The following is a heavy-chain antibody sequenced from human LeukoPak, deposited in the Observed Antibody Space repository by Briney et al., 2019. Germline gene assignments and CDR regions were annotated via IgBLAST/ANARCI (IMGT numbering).Heavy chain of an antibody. J-gene: IGHJ6*02. Sequence: KPSETLSLTCAVYGGSFSGYYWSWIRQPPGKGLEWIGEINHSGSTNYNPSPKSRVTISVDTSKNQFSLKLSSVTAADTAVYYCARVPELGYSSSWYPRGPGGMDVWGQGTTVTVSS. CDR1: GGSFSGYY. CDR2: INHSGST. V-gene: IGHV4-34*01. D-gene: IGHD6-13*01. CDR3: ARVPELGYSSSWYPRGPGGMDV.